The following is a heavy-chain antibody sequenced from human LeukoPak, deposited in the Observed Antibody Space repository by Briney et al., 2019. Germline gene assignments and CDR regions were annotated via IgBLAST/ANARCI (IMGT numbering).Heavy chain of an antibody. J-gene: IGHJ4*02. CDR3: ARASGDSSGLCGY. D-gene: IGHD3-22*01. CDR1: GFTFSSYG. CDR2: IWYDGSNK. V-gene: IGHV3-33*01. Sequence: GRSLRLSCAASGFTFSSYGMHWVRQAPGKGLEWVAVIWYDGSNKYYADSVKGRFTISRDNSKNMLYLQMNSLRAEDTAVYYCARASGDSSGLCGYWGQGTLVTVSS.